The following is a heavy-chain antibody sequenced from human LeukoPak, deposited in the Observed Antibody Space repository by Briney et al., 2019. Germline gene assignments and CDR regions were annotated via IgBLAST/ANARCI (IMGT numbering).Heavy chain of an antibody. V-gene: IGHV3-21*01. CDR2: ISSSSSYI. CDR3: ARDLGVIVAYMDV. Sequence: PGGSLRLSCAASGFTFSSYSMNWVRQAPGKGLEWVSSISSSSSYIYYADSVKGRFTISRDNAKNSLYLQMNSLRAEDTAVYYCARDLGVIVAYMDVWGKGTTVTVSS. J-gene: IGHJ6*03. D-gene: IGHD3-22*01. CDR1: GFTFSSYS.